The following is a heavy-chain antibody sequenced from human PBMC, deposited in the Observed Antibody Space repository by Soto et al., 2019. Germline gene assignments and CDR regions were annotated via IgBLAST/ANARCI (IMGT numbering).Heavy chain of an antibody. Sequence: QVQMVQSGAEVKKPGSSLKVSCKASGGTFSGYGISWVRQAPGQGLEWMGGIIPIFGTTNYAPNFRDRVTISSDEARSTVYMDVSSLRTDDTAVYYCAPGRAKAHFYYGMVVWGQGTAVTVSS. D-gene: IGHD1-26*01. CDR2: IIPIFGTT. CDR3: APGRAKAHFYYGMVV. V-gene: IGHV1-69*01. CDR1: GGTFSGYG. J-gene: IGHJ6*02.